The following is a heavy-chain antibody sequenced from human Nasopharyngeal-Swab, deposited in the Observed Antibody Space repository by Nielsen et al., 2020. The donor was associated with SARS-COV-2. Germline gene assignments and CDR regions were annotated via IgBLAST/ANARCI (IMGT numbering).Heavy chain of an antibody. V-gene: IGHV4-59*01. Sequence: SETLSLTCTVSGASMSGYSWSWIRQPPGKGLEWIAFMYDNEYTNYNPSLRGLATISLDTSKNQFSLKVTSVTAADTAVYYCARENWQLANVFDIWGQGTMVTVSS. CDR1: GASMSGYS. J-gene: IGHJ3*02. CDR3: ARENWQLANVFDI. CDR2: MYDNEYT. D-gene: IGHD6-19*01.